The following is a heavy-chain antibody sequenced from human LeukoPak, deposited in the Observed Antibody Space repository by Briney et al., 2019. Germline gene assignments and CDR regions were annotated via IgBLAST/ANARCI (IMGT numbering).Heavy chain of an antibody. D-gene: IGHD1-1*01. V-gene: IGHV3-20*04. CDR2: INWSGGSM. CDR3: AREPPVTTEADAAC. J-gene: IGHJ4*02. CDR1: GFTFDDYG. Sequence: AGGSLRLSCAASGFTFDDYGMSWVRHTPGKGLEWISGINWSGGSMAYAASVRGRFTISRDNAKNSVHLEMSSLRVEDTAFYYCAREPPVTTEADAACWGQGILVIVSS.